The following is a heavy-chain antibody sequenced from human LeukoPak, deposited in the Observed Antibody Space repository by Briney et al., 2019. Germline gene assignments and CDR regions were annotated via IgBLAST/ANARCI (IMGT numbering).Heavy chain of an antibody. CDR3: ARFNRGYSGYDTGPLDAFDI. Sequence: SETLSLTCTVSGGSISSSSYYWGWIRQPPGKGLEWIGSIYYSGSTYYNPSLKSRVTISVDTSKNQFSLKLSSVTAADTAVYYCARFNRGYSGYDTGPLDAFDIWGQGTMVTVSS. CDR2: IYYSGST. D-gene: IGHD5-12*01. V-gene: IGHV4-39*01. CDR1: GGSISSSSYY. J-gene: IGHJ3*02.